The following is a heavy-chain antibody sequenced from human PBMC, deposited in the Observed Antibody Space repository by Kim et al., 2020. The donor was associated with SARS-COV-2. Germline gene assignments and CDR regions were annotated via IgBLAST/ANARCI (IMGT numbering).Heavy chain of an antibody. CDR1: GGSVSSGSYY. CDR3: ARDRAPDDYDFWSGHY. J-gene: IGHJ6*01. V-gene: IGHV4-61*01. D-gene: IGHD3-3*01. CDR2: IYYSGST. Sequence: SETLSLTCTVSGGSVSSGSYYWSWIRQPPGKGLEWIGYIYYSGSTNYNPSLKSRVTISVDTSKNQFSLKLSSVTAADTAVYYCARDRAPDDYDFWSGHY.